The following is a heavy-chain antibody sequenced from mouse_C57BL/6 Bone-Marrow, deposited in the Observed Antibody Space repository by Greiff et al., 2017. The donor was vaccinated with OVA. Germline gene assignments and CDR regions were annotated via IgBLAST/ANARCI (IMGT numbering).Heavy chain of an antibody. D-gene: IGHD2-4*01. CDR3: AKPYEYELYFGY. Sequence: EVKLVESGGGLVKPGGSLKLSCAASGFTFSDYGMHWVRQAPEKGLEWVAYISSGSSTIYYADTVKGRFTISRDNAKNTLFLQMTSLRSEDTAMYYGAKPYEYELYFGYWGQGTPLTVSS. J-gene: IGHJ2*01. V-gene: IGHV5-17*01. CDR2: ISSGSSTI. CDR1: GFTFSDYG.